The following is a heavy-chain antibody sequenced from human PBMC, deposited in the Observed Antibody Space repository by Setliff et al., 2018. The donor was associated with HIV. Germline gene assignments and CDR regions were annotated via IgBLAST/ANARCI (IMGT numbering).Heavy chain of an antibody. Sequence: PSETLSLTCTVSGGSISSGSYYWSWIRQPAGKGLEWIGHIYTSGSTNYNPSLKSRVTISVDTSKNQFSLRLSSVTAADTAVYYCARLQFLEWPYYFDYWGQGTLVTVPQ. CDR1: GGSISSGSYY. CDR3: ARLQFLEWPYYFDY. J-gene: IGHJ4*02. V-gene: IGHV4-61*09. CDR2: IYTSGST. D-gene: IGHD3-3*01.